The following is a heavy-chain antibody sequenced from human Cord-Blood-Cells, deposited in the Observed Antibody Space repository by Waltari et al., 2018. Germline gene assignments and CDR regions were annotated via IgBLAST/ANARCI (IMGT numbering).Heavy chain of an antibody. CDR3: ARWTTAMVTYFDY. J-gene: IGHJ4*02. CDR1: GGTFSSYA. D-gene: IGHD5-18*01. CDR2: IIPILGTA. V-gene: IGHV1-69*01. Sequence: QVQLVQSGAEVKKPGSSVKVSCKASGGTFSSYAISWVRQAPGQGLEWMGGIIPILGTANYAPKFQGRVTITADESTSTAYMELSSLRSEDTAVYYCARWTTAMVTYFDYWGQGTLVTVSS.